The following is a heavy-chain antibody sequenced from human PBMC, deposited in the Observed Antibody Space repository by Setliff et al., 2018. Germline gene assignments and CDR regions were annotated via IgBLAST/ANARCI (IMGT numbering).Heavy chain of an antibody. J-gene: IGHJ2*01. Sequence: PGGSLRLSCAASGFTFSTYSMNWVRQAPGKGLEWVSYISSSSSPIYYADSVKGRFTISRDNAKNSLYLQMNSLRAEDTAVYYCARDLVKDIVVVVWYFDLWGRGTLVTVSS. CDR1: GFTFSTYS. CDR3: ARDLVKDIVVVVWYFDL. CDR2: ISSSSSPI. V-gene: IGHV3-48*01. D-gene: IGHD2-15*01.